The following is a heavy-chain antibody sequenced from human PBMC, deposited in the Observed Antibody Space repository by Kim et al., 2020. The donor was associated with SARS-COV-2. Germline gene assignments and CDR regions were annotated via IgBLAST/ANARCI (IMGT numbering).Heavy chain of an antibody. D-gene: IGHD1-26*01. CDR3: ARGDSGTHHSPFYY. J-gene: IGHJ4*02. V-gene: IGHV3-30*03. CDR2: ISYDENDK. Sequence: GGSLRLSCAASGFTFSSYGMHWVRQAPGKGLEWVAVISYDENDKYHIDSVKGRFTVSRDNSKNTLYLQMDNLRVEDTAMYYCARGDSGTHHSPFYYWGQGTLVTVSS. CDR1: GFTFSSYG.